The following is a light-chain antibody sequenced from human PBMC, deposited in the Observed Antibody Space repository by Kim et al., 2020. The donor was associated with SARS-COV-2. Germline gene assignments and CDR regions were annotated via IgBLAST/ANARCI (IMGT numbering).Light chain of an antibody. V-gene: IGLV3-21*04. CDR1: NIGSKS. Sequence: SYELTQPPSVSVAPGKTARITCGGNNIGSKSVPWYQQKPGQAPVLVIYYDSDRPSGIPERFSGSNSGNTATLTISRVEAGDEADYYCQVWDSSSDHYVFGTGTKVTV. CDR3: QVWDSSSDHYV. J-gene: IGLJ1*01. CDR2: YDS.